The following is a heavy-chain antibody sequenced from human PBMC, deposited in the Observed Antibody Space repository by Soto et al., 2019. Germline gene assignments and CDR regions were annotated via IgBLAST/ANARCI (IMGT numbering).Heavy chain of an antibody. CDR3: AKFKAGTYEKYHFDY. CDR2: ITDDGVGT. Sequence: EVQLLESGGGLVQPGGSLRLSCVASGFTFSGYAMSWVRLASGKGLEWVAGITDDGVGTYYADSVKGRFSISRDNSKNTLYLQMNGLIAEDTALYYCAKFKAGTYEKYHFDYWGQGTLVTVSS. D-gene: IGHD3-10*01. J-gene: IGHJ4*02. CDR1: GFTFSGYA. V-gene: IGHV3-23*01.